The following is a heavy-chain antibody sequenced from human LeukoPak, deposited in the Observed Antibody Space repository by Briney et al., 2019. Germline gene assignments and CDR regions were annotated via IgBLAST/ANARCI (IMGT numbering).Heavy chain of an antibody. V-gene: IGHV3-7*03. CDR1: GFTFRSYW. Sequence: QPGGSLRLSCAASGFTFRSYWMDWVRQAPGKGLEWVANIKEDGSETHYVDSVKGRFTISRDNAKNSLYLQMNSLRAEDTAVYYCARDLRRSGSYYYGMDVWGQGTTVTVSS. CDR2: IKEDGSET. D-gene: IGHD1-26*01. J-gene: IGHJ6*02. CDR3: ARDLRRSGSYYYGMDV.